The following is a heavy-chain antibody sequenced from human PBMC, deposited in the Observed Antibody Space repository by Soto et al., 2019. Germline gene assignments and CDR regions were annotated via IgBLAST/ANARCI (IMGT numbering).Heavy chain of an antibody. CDR3: GFWRGSSWFDY. J-gene: IGHJ4*02. CDR2: IFSSDSSA. D-gene: IGHD2-2*01. Sequence: PGGSLKISCKGSGFTFRSYSLGWVRHMPGKGLQWMGNIFSSDSSAKYSPSFVGQVTISVDRSINTAYLQWSSLKASDTAIYYCGFWRGSSWFDYWGPGTLVTVSS. CDR1: GFTFRSYS. V-gene: IGHV5-51*01.